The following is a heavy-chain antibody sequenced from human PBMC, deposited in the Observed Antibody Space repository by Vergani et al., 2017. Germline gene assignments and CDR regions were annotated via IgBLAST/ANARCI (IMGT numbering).Heavy chain of an antibody. D-gene: IGHD3-22*01. Sequence: QVQLVQSGAEVKKPGSSVKVSCKASGGTFSSYTISWVRQAPGQGLEWMGRIIPILGIANYAQKFQGRVTITADKATSTAYMELSSLRSEDTAVYYGARSYDSSGYYFDYWGQGTLVTVSS. J-gene: IGHJ4*02. CDR2: IIPILGIA. CDR3: ARSYDSSGYYFDY. V-gene: IGHV1-69*02. CDR1: GGTFSSYT.